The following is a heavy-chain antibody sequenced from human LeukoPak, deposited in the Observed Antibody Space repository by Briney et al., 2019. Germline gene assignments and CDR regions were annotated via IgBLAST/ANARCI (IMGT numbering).Heavy chain of an antibody. CDR2: IRTKTDNYAT. V-gene: IGHV3-73*01. Sequence: GGSLRLSCAASGFTFSASAIHWVRQASGRGLEWVGRIRTKTDNYATTYAASMKGRFTFSRDDSKNTAYLQMNGLETEDTAVYYCARGPPLYYYDSSGYIPLDYWGQGTLVTVSS. J-gene: IGHJ4*02. D-gene: IGHD3-22*01. CDR1: GFTFSASA. CDR3: ARGPPLYYYDSSGYIPLDY.